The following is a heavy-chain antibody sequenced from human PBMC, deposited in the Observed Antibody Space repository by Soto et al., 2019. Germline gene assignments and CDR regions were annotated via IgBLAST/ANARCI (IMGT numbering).Heavy chain of an antibody. Sequence: ASVKVSCKASGYTFTSHSIHWVRQAPEQGPEWMGEIGPETGATRYAQKFQGRVTMTRDMSTTTVYMELNNLSPDDTAVYYCGRGRSGQIVVFYWGQGTPVTVSS. CDR2: IGPETGAT. D-gene: IGHD1-26*01. V-gene: IGHV1-2*02. CDR3: GRGRSGQIVVFY. CDR1: GYTFTSHS. J-gene: IGHJ4*02.